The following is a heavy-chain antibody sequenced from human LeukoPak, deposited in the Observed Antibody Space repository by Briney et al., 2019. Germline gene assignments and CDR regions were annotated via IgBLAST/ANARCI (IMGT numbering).Heavy chain of an antibody. Sequence: GGSLRLSCAASGFTFSSYEMNWVRQAPGKGLEWVSYISSSSTIYYADSVKGRFTISRDNAKNSLYLQMNSLRAEDTAVYYCARDLRRPGYSSSWFFDYWGQGTLVTASS. V-gene: IGHV3-48*03. CDR2: ISSSSTI. D-gene: IGHD6-13*01. CDR1: GFTFSSYE. J-gene: IGHJ4*02. CDR3: ARDLRRPGYSSSWFFDY.